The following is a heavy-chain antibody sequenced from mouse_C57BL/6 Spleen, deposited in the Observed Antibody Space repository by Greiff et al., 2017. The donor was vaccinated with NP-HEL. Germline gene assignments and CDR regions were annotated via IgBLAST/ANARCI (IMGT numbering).Heavy chain of an antibody. CDR2: IYPGSGNT. V-gene: IGHV1-66*01. CDR3: ARRNGNYWFDY. J-gene: IGHJ2*01. Sequence: VQLQQSGPELVKPGASVKISCKASGYSFTSYYIHWVKQRPGQGLEWIGWIYPGSGNTKYNEKFKGKATLTADTSSSTAYMQLSSLTSEDSAVYYCARRNGNYWFDYWGQGTTLTVSS. D-gene: IGHD2-1*01. CDR1: GYSFTSYY.